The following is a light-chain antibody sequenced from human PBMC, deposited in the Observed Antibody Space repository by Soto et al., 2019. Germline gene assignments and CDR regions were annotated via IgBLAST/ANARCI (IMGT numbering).Light chain of an antibody. CDR1: QSVSSN. Sequence: EIVMTQSQATLSVSPGERATLSCLASQSVSSNLAWYQQKPGQAPRLLIYDASTRATGIPARFSGSGSGTDFTLTISSLQSEDFAVYYCHQYDHWPQTFGQGTKVDIK. V-gene: IGKV3-15*01. CDR3: HQYDHWPQT. CDR2: DAS. J-gene: IGKJ1*01.